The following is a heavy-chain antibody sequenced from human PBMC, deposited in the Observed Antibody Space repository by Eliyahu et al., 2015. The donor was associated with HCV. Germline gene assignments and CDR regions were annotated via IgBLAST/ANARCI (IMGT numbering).Heavy chain of an antibody. Sequence: EVQLLESGGGLVQPGGSLRLSCAASGFPFXSYAMSWVRQAPGKGLEWVSAISGSGGSTYYADSVKGRFTISRDNSKNTLYLQMNSLRAEDTAVYYCAKDRWSDYYYYGMDVWGQGTTVTVSS. D-gene: IGHD3-3*01. J-gene: IGHJ6*02. CDR1: GFPFXSYA. CDR2: ISGSGGST. V-gene: IGHV3-23*01. CDR3: AKDRWSDYYYYGMDV.